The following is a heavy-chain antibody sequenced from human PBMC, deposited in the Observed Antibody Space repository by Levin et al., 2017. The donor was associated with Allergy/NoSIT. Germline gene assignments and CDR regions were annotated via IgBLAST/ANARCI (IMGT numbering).Heavy chain of an antibody. D-gene: IGHD3-10*01. J-gene: IGHJ4*02. CDR3: AKDRADYGSGSLFDY. CDR1: GFIFSSYG. Sequence: GGSLRLSCAASGFIFSSYGMSWVRQAPGKGMEWVSSFTGGGGSTYYADSVKGRFTISRDNSKNTVYLQMNSLRAEDTAVYYCAKDRADYGSGSLFDYWGQGTLVTVSS. CDR2: FTGGGGST. V-gene: IGHV3-23*01.